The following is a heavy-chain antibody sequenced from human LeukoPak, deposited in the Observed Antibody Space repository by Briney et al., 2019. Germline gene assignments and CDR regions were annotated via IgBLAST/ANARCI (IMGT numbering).Heavy chain of an antibody. J-gene: IGHJ4*02. V-gene: IGHV1-2*02. CDR1: GYTFTGYY. CDR2: INPNSGGT. D-gene: IGHD3-22*01. CDR3: ARDQNLWYYYDR. Sequence: ASVKVSCKASGYTFTGYYMHWVRQAPGQGLEWMGWINPNSGGTNYAQKFQGRVTMTRDTSISTAYMELSRLRSDDTAVHYCARDQNLWYYYDRWGQGTLVTVSS.